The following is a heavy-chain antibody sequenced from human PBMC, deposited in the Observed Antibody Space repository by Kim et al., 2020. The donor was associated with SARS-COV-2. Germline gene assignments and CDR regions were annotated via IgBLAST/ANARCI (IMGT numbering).Heavy chain of an antibody. J-gene: IGHJ4*02. CDR3: ARVWGRDDSSAL. V-gene: IGHV1-69*04. CDR1: GGTFSSYA. CDR2: IIPILGIA. Sequence: SVKVSCKASGGTFSSYAISWVRQAPGQGLGWMGRIIPILGIANYAQKFQGRVTITADKSTSTAYMELSSLRSEDTAVYYCARVWGRDDSSALWGQGTLVTVSS. D-gene: IGHD6-25*01.